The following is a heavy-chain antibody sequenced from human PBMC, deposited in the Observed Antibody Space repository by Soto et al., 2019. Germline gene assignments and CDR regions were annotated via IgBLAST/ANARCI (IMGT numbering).Heavy chain of an antibody. D-gene: IGHD3-3*01. CDR3: AKERGTVFGVVNDAFDI. CDR1: AFTVEDYV. Sequence: PGGSLRLSCVVSAFTVEDYVLHWVRQAPGQGLEWVSGISRSGDSTGYADSVKGRFTVSRDNVKTSLYLPLNSLRTEDTALYYCAKERGTVFGVVNDAFDIRGQRTMVTDS. V-gene: IGHV3-9*01. J-gene: IGHJ3*02. CDR2: ISRSGDST.